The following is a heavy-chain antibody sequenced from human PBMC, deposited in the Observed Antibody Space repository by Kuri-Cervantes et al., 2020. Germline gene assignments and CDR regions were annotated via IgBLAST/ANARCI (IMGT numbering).Heavy chain of an antibody. Sequence: SQTLSLTCAVCGGSFSGYYWSWIRQPPGKGREWIGEIDHSGGTNYNPSLKSRVTISVETSNNQFSLKLNSVTAADTAVYYCARGGLASTRRFCYGYWGQGTLVTVSS. CDR1: GGSFSGYY. J-gene: IGHJ4*02. V-gene: IGHV4-34*01. CDR2: IDHSGGT. CDR3: ARGGLASTRRFCYGY. D-gene: IGHD3-3*01.